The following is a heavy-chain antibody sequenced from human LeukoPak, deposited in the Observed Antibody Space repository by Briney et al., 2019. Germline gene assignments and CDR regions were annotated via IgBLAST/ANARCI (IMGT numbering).Heavy chain of an antibody. D-gene: IGHD6-19*01. J-gene: IGHJ4*02. V-gene: IGHV3-21*01. Sequence: PGGSLRLSCAASGFTFSSYSMNWVRLAPGKGLEWVSSISSSSSYIYYADSVKGRFTISRDNAKNSLYLQMNSLRAEDTAVYYCARDVSPYSSGWYGYWGQGTLVTVSS. CDR2: ISSSSSYI. CDR3: ARDVSPYSSGWYGY. CDR1: GFTFSSYS.